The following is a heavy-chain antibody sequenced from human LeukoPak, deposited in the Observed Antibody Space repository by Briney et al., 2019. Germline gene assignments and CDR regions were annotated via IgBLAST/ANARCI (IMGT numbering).Heavy chain of an antibody. CDR2: ISSSSSYI. V-gene: IGHV3-21*01. J-gene: IGHJ6*02. CDR1: GFTFSSYS. CDR3: ARDPEEEYYYYGMDV. Sequence: KSGGSLRLSCAASGFTFSSYSMNWVRNAPAQGLERVSSISSSSSYIYYADSVKGRFTISRDNAKNSLYLKMNSLRAEDTAVYYCARDPEEEYYYYGMDVWGQGTTVTVSS.